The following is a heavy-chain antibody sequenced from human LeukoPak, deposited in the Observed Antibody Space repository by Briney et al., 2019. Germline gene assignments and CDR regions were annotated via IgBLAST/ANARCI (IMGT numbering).Heavy chain of an antibody. J-gene: IGHJ3*02. D-gene: IGHD2-15*01. Sequence: PSETLSLTCTVSGASIRSGDYYWSWIRQPPGKGLEWIGYIYDSGSTYYNPSLKSRITVSVDTSENRFSLKLSSVTATDTAVYYCARDCSGGSCYGAFDIWGQGTMVTVSS. CDR2: IYDSGST. V-gene: IGHV4-30-4*01. CDR3: ARDCSGGSCYGAFDI. CDR1: GASIRSGDYY.